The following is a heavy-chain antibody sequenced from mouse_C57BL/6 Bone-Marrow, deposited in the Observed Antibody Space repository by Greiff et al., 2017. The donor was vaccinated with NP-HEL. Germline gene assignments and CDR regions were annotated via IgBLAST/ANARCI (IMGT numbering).Heavy chain of an antibody. V-gene: IGHV5-4*01. CDR1: GFTFSSYA. J-gene: IGHJ1*03. CDR3: ARDRDYGSSYYWYFDV. D-gene: IGHD1-1*01. Sequence: EVQLVESGGGLVKPGGSLKLSCAASGFTFSSYAMSWVRQTPEKRLEWVATISDGGSYTYYPDNVKGRFTISRDNAKNNLYLQMSHLKSEDTAMYYCARDRDYGSSYYWYFDVWGTGTTVTVSS. CDR2: ISDGGSYT.